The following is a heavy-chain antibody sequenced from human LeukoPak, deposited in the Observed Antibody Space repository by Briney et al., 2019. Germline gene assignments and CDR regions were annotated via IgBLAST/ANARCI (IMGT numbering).Heavy chain of an antibody. CDR1: GFAFSSYA. J-gene: IGHJ6*02. CDR2: ISGSGGST. CDR3: AKDSSFLYSSSWFAYYYYGMDV. D-gene: IGHD6-13*01. Sequence: GGSLRLSCAASGFAFSSYAMSWVRQAPGKGLEWVSAISGSGGSTYYADSVKGRFTISRDNSKNTLYLQMNSLRAEDTAVYYCAKDSSFLYSSSWFAYYYYGMDVWGQGTTVTVSS. V-gene: IGHV3-23*01.